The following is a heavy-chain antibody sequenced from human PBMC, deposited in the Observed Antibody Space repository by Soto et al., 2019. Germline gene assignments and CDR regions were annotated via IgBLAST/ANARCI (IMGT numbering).Heavy chain of an antibody. D-gene: IGHD2-21*02. CDR3: ARERAYCGGDCYSYYYYYSMDV. CDR1: GYTFTGYY. V-gene: IGHV1-2*02. Sequence: GASVKVSCKASGYTFTGYYMHWVRQAPGQGLEWMGWINPNSGGTNYGQKFQGRVTMTRDTSIRTAYMELSRMKSDDTAVYYCARERAYCGGDCYSYYYYYSMDVWGKGTTVTVSS. J-gene: IGHJ6*04. CDR2: INPNSGGT.